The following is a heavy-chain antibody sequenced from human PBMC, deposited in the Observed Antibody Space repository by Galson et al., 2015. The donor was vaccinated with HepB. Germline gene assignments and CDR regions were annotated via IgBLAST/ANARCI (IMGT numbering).Heavy chain of an antibody. CDR2: IDLSDSYS. D-gene: IGHD2-21*02. J-gene: IGHJ6*02. CDR1: GYTFSSQY. Sequence: QSGAEVKKPGESLRISCEASGYTFSSQYITWVRQMPGKGLEWVGKIDLSDSYSNYSPSFKGHVAITVDKSTRTAYLQWTSLRGSDTAIYYCAHHCGGDSTGPHYYYAMDVWGQGTTVTVS. V-gene: IGHV5-10-1*01. CDR3: AHHCGGDSTGPHYYYAMDV.